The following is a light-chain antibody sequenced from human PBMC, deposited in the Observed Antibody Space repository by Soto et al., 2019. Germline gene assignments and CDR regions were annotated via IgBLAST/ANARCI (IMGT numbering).Light chain of an antibody. Sequence: DIQMTQSPSSLSASVGDRVTITCRASQSITSYLNWYQQKPGKAPELLIYAASSLQGGVPSRFSGSASGTDFTLAISSLHPEDFATYFCQQSYSTPPTFGQGTKV. CDR3: QQSYSTPPT. CDR1: QSITSY. V-gene: IGKV1-39*01. CDR2: AAS. J-gene: IGKJ1*01.